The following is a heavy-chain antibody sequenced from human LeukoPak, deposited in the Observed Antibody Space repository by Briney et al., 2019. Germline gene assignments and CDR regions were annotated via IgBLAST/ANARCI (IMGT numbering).Heavy chain of an antibody. J-gene: IGHJ5*01. CDR3: ARGRNLEWFDY. D-gene: IGHD3-3*01. CDR1: GGSINSGH. Sequence: PSETLSLTCSVSGGSINSGHWSWIRQPPGKGLEWIGYIYYSGSTNYNPSLKSRVAISVDTSKNQFSLKLNSVTAADTAVYYCARGRNLEWFDYWGQGTLVTVSS. V-gene: IGHV4-59*01. CDR2: IYYSGST.